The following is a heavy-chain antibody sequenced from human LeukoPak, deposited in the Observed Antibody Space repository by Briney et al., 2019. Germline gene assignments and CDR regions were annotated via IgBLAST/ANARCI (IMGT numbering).Heavy chain of an antibody. V-gene: IGHV3-74*01. CDR3: ARDLAGSIDY. CDR2: ISNDGRTT. D-gene: IGHD6-19*01. Sequence: GGSLRLSCAASGFTFSRFLMHWVRQAPGNWLVLVSLISNDGRTTRYADSVKGRFTISRDNAKNTLYLEINSLRAEDTAVYYCARDLAGSIDYWGQGTLVTVSS. J-gene: IGHJ4*02. CDR1: GFTFSRFL.